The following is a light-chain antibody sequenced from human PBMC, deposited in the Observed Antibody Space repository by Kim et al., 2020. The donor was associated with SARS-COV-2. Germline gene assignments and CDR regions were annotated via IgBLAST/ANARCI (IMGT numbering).Light chain of an antibody. V-gene: IGLV3-19*01. Sequence: VEQPGRVNGKEHSQENYEASCNRKKPGHTPELVIYDENNRPSGIPDRFSASSSGNTASLTITGAQAEDEADYYCNSRDTSGNSYFFGTGTKVTVL. J-gene: IGLJ1*01. CDR2: DEN. CDR1: SQENYE. CDR3: NSRDTSGNSYF.